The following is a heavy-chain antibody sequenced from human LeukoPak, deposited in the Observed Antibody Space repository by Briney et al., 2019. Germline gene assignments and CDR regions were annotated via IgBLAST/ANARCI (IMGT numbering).Heavy chain of an antibody. CDR3: ARDKVEMDY. J-gene: IGHJ4*02. D-gene: IGHD5-24*01. Sequence: SSETLSLTCTVSGGSISSYYWSWVRQPPGKGLEWVGYIYYSGSTNYNPSLKSRATISVDTSKNQFSLKLSSVTAADTAVYYCARDKVEMDYWGQGTLVTVSS. V-gene: IGHV4-59*01. CDR1: GGSISSYY. CDR2: IYYSGST.